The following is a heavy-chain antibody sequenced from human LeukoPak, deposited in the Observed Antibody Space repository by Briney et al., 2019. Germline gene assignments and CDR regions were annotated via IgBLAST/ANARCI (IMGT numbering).Heavy chain of an antibody. CDR3: AKRMYYDILTGYSTEYYFDY. Sequence: GGSLRLSCAASGLTFSSYAMSWVRQAPGKGLEWVSAISGSGGSTYYADSVKGRFTISRDNSKNTLYLQMNSLRAEDTAVYYCAKRMYYDILTGYSTEYYFDYWGQGTLVTVSS. CDR1: GLTFSSYA. D-gene: IGHD3-9*01. CDR2: ISGSGGST. V-gene: IGHV3-23*01. J-gene: IGHJ4*02.